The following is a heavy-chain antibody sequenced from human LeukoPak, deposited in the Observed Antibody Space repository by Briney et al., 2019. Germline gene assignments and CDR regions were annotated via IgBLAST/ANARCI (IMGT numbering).Heavy chain of an antibody. J-gene: IGHJ4*02. Sequence: SETLSLTCTVSGGSISSGGYYWSWIRQHPGKGLEWIGYIYYGGSTYYNPSLKSRVTISVDTSKNQFSLKLSSVTAADTALYYCASSNGGDYGDYGAFDYWGQGTLVTVSS. D-gene: IGHD4-17*01. CDR1: GGSISSGGYY. V-gene: IGHV4-31*03. CDR2: IYYGGST. CDR3: ASSNGGDYGDYGAFDY.